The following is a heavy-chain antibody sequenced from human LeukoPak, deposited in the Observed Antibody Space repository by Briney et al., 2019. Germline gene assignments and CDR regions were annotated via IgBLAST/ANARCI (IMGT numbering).Heavy chain of an antibody. D-gene: IGHD6-13*01. CDR2: IRSKAYGGTT. CDR1: GFTFGDYA. Sequence: GESLRLSCTASGFTFGDYAMSWVRQAPGKGLEWVGFIRSKAYGGTTEYAASVKGRFTISRDDSKSIAYLQMNSLKTEDTAVYYCTRVGPIAAAGTWYYYYGMDVWGQGTTVTVSS. V-gene: IGHV3-49*04. CDR3: TRVGPIAAAGTWYYYYGMDV. J-gene: IGHJ6*02.